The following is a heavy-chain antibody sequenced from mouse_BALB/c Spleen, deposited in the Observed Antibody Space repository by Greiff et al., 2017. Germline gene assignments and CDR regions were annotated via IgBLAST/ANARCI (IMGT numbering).Heavy chain of an antibody. Sequence: VQLQESGAELARPGASVKLSCTASGYTFTDYYINWVKQRPGQGLEWIGEIYPGSGNTYYNEKFKGKATLTADKSSSTAYMQLSSLTSEDSAVYFCARWGAYWGQGTLVTVSA. V-gene: IGHV1-77*01. CDR1: GYTFTDYY. J-gene: IGHJ3*01. CDR3: ARWGAY. CDR2: IYPGSGNT.